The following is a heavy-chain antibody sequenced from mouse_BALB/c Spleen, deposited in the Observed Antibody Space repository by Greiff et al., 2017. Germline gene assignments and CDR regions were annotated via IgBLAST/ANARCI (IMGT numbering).Heavy chain of an antibody. CDR3: ARRAARASYYFDY. D-gene: IGHD3-1*01. Sequence: VQLQQSGAELVRPGSSVKISCKASGYAFSSYWMNWVKQRPGQGLEWIGQIYPGDGDTNYNGKFKGKATLTADKSSSTAYMQLSSLTSEDSAVYFCARRAARASYYFDYWGQGTTLTVSS. V-gene: IGHV1-80*01. CDR2: IYPGDGDT. J-gene: IGHJ2*01. CDR1: GYAFSSYW.